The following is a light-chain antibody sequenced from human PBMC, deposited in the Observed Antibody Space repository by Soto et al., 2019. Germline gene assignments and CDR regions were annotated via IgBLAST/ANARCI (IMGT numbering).Light chain of an antibody. J-gene: IGKJ4*01. CDR2: GAS. CDR1: QSVSSGY. V-gene: IGKV3-20*01. CDR3: QQYDNWPLT. Sequence: EIVSTQSPGTLSLSPGARATLSCRASQSVSSGYLAWYQQKPGQAPRLLIFGASSRATGIPDRFSGSGSGTEFTLTISSMQSEDFAVYYCQQYDNWPLTFGGGTKVDI.